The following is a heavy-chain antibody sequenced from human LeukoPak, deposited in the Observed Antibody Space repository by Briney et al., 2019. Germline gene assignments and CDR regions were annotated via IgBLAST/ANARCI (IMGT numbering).Heavy chain of an antibody. J-gene: IGHJ4*02. CDR3: ARHRYSSGWSDYDY. CDR1: GGSISSSNW. V-gene: IGHV4-4*02. CDR2: IYHSGST. Sequence: SETLSLTCAVSGGSISSSNWWSWVRQSPGKGLEWIGEIYHSGSTNYNPSLKSRVTISVDKSKNQLSLKLSSVTAADTAVYYCARHRYSSGWSDYDYWGQGILVTVSS. D-gene: IGHD6-19*01.